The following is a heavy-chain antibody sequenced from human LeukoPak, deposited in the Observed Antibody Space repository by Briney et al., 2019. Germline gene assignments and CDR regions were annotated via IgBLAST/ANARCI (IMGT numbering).Heavy chain of an antibody. D-gene: IGHD5-24*01. CDR3: AKARRDGYNPYYFDY. Sequence: GGSLRLSCAASGFTFSSYAMSWVRQAPGKGLEWVSAISGSGGSTYYADSVKGRFTISRDISKNTLFLPMNSLRAEDTAVYYCAKARRDGYNPYYFDYWGQGTLVTVSS. V-gene: IGHV3-23*01. J-gene: IGHJ4*02. CDR2: ISGSGGST. CDR1: GFTFSSYA.